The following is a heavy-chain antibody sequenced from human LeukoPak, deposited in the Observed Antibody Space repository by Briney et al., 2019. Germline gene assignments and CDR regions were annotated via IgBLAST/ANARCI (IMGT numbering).Heavy chain of an antibody. CDR2: INWNGDNT. CDR1: GFTFDDYG. V-gene: IGHV3-20*04. J-gene: IGHJ4*02. D-gene: IGHD3-22*01. CDR3: ARDRFGDDSSGYYYDYFDY. Sequence: GGSLRLSCAASGFTFDDYGMNWVRQAPGKGLEWVSGINWNGDNTDYADSVKGRFTISRDNAKNSLYLEMDSLRAEDTALYYCARDRFGDDSSGYYYDYFDYWGQGTLVTVFS.